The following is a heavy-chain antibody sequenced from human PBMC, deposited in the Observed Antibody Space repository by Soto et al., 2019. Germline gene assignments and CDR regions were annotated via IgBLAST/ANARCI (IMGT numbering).Heavy chain of an antibody. V-gene: IGHV2-5*02. CDR3: AHRLCDSSCYLDVGFFDY. CDR1: GFSLSTSGVG. Sequence: SGPTLVNPTQTLTLTCTFSGFSLSTSGVGVGWIRQPPGKALECLALIYWDDDKRYSPSLRSRLSVTKDTSKNQVVLTMTNMDPVDTGTYYCAHRLCDSSCYLDVGFFDYWGQGALVTVSS. J-gene: IGHJ4*02. CDR2: IYWDDDK. D-gene: IGHD2-15*01.